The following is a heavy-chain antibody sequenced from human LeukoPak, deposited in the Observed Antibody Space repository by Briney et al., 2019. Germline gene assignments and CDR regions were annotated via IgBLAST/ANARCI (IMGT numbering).Heavy chain of an antibody. V-gene: IGHV3-48*02. CDR3: DRDATYHSSDSPDAFDM. D-gene: IGHD3-22*01. J-gene: IGHJ3*02. CDR1: GFTFSTYS. Sequence: GALRLSCAASGFTFSTYSMSWVRQAPGQGLEWVSYISSGGSTRSYADSAKGRCTISRDNGKKTVDLQMKSLRDEDTAAEYFDRDATYHSSDSPDAFDMGGQGTVVTVSS. CDR2: ISSGGSTR.